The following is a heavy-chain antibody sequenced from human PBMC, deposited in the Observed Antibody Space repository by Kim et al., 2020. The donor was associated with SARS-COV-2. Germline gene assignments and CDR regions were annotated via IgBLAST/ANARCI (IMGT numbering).Heavy chain of an antibody. CDR2: IGGGGTTS. CDR1: GFTFSTYA. J-gene: IGHJ4*02. V-gene: IGHV3-23*01. Sequence: GGSLRLSCAASGFTFSTYAMNWVRQAPGRGLEWVSLIGGGGTTSNYADSVKGRFTISRDNSKNTLYLQMNSLRADDTAVYYCAKSVVSTTWPQFDSWGQGILVTVSS. CDR3: AKSVVSTTWPQFDS.